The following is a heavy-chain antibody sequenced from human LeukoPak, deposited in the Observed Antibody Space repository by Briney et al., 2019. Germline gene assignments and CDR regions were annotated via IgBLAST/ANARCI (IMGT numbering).Heavy chain of an antibody. J-gene: IGHJ4*02. Sequence: PGGSLRLSCVASGFTFSSCAMSWVRQAPGKGLEWVSSISSTSTYIYYADSVKGRFTISRDNAKKSLYLQMNSLRADDTAVYYCTRDEDEELVRDYWGQGTLVTVSS. V-gene: IGHV3-21*01. CDR3: TRDEDEELVRDY. CDR2: ISSTSTYI. CDR1: GFTFSSCA. D-gene: IGHD6-13*01.